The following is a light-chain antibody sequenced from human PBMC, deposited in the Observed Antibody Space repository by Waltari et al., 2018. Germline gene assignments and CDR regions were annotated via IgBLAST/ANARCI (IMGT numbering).Light chain of an antibody. CDR1: TSHTGSYNL. CDR3: CSYGGASLRV. V-gene: IGLV2-23*02. Sequence: QSALTQPASVSGSPGQSITISCTGTTSHTGSYNLVSWYQQHPGEVPKLIIYEVNKRPSGVSNRFSGSKSGNTASLTISGLQPEDEADYYCCSYGGASLRVFGGGTKVTVL. CDR2: EVN. J-gene: IGLJ3*02.